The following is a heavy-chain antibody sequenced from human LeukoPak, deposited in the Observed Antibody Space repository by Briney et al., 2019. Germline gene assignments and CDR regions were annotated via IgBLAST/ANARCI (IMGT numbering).Heavy chain of an antibody. J-gene: IGHJ4*02. D-gene: IGHD5-18*01. V-gene: IGHV3-23*01. CDR1: GFTFSSYA. CDR3: AKDLGGYNYGPGDVFDY. Sequence: GGSLRLSCAASGFTFSSYAMSWVRQAPGKGLEWVSAITNSGSNTYYADSVKGRFTISRDNSKNTIYLQMNSLRADDTAVYYCAKDLGGYNYGPGDVFDYWGQGTLVTVSS. CDR2: ITNSGSNT.